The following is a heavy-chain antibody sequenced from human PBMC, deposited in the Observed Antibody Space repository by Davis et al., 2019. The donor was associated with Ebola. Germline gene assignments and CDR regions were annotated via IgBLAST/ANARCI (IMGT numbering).Heavy chain of an antibody. CDR2: IKQDGSEK. J-gene: IGHJ3*02. D-gene: IGHD3-10*01. V-gene: IGHV3-7*01. CDR3: ARGTLWFGELLLRDDAFDI. CDR1: GFTFSSYW. Sequence: GGSLRLSCAASGFTFSSYWMSWVRQAPGKGLEWVANIKQDGSEKYYVDSVKGRFTISRDNAKNSLYLQMNSLRDEDTAVYYCARGTLWFGELLLRDDAFDIWGQGTMVTVSS.